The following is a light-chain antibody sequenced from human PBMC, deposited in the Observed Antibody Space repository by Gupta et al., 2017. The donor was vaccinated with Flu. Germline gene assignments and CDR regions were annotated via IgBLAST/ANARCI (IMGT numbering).Light chain of an antibody. J-gene: IGKJ2*01. CDR2: LGS. Sequence: DIVMTQSRLSLPVTPGEPPSIACRSSQSPLHSNGYNYLDWYLQKPGQSPQLLIYLGSNRASGVPDRFSGSGSGTDFTLKISRVEAEDVGVYYCMQALQTPRYTFGQGTKLEIK. CDR1: QSPLHSNGYNY. V-gene: IGKV2-28*01. CDR3: MQALQTPRYT.